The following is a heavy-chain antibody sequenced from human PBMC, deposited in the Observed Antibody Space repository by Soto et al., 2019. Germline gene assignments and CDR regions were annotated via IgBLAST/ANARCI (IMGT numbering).Heavy chain of an antibody. J-gene: IGHJ4*02. CDR2: MHPNSGNT. V-gene: IGHV1-8*01. Sequence: QVQLVQSGAEVKKPGASVKVSCKASGYTFTNYDINWVRQAPGQGLEWMGWMHPNSGNTDYAQKFQGRVTITRNTSISTAYLELSSLSSEDTAVYYCARGRGWRDYWGQGTLVTVSS. D-gene: IGHD6-19*01. CDR1: GYTFTNYD. CDR3: ARGRGWRDY.